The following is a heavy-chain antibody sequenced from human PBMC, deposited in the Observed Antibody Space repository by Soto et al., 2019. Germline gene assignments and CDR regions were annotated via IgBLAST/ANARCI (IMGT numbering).Heavy chain of an antibody. CDR2: IDPSDSQT. V-gene: IGHV5-10-1*01. J-gene: IGHJ4*02. CDR1: GYSFAGYL. Sequence: GESLKISCKGSGYSFAGYLITWVRHKPGKGLARMGRIDPSDSQTYYRPSFRGHVTISVTKSITTVFLQWSSLRASDTAMYYCARQIYDSDTGPNFQYYFDSWGQGTPGTVSS. D-gene: IGHD3-22*01. CDR3: ARQIYDSDTGPNFQYYFDS.